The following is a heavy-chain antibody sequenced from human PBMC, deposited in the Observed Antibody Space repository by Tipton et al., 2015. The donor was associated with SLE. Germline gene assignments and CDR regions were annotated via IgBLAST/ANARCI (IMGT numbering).Heavy chain of an antibody. CDR3: AKDLVGGWSLAY. CDR1: GFTFSRTG. Sequence: SLRLSCAASGFTFSRTGIHWVRQAPGKGLEWLTFIHDDGSRQYYADSVKGRFTISRDNSKNTRYLQMNSLRAEDTAVYYCAKDLVGGWSLAYWVQGTLVTVSS. CDR2: IHDDGSRQ. J-gene: IGHJ4*02. D-gene: IGHD6-19*01. V-gene: IGHV3-30*02.